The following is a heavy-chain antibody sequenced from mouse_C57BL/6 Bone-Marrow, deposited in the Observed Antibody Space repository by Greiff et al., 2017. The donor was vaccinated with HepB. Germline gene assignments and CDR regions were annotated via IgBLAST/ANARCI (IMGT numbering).Heavy chain of an antibody. J-gene: IGHJ2*01. D-gene: IGHD1-3*01. V-gene: IGHV1-63*01. CDR3: ARSVLKDY. CDR2: IYPGGGYT. Sequence: QVQLKESGAELVRPGTSVKMSCKASGYTFTNYWIGWAKQRPGHGLEWIGDIYPGGGYTNYNEKFKGKATLTADKSSSTAYMQFSSLTSEDSAIYYCARSVLKDYWGQGTTLTVSS. CDR1: GYTFTNYW.